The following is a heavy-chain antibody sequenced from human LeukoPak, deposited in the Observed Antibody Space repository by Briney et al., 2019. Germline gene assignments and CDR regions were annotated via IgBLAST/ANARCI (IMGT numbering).Heavy chain of an antibody. V-gene: IGHV5-51*01. CDR1: GYSFTSYW. J-gene: IGHJ4*02. CDR2: IYPGDSDT. CDR3: ARVLDDILTGYYSHFDY. D-gene: IGHD3-9*01. Sequence: GESLKISCKGSGYSFTSYWISWVRQMPGKGLEWMGIIYPGDSDTRYSPSFQGQVTISADKSISTAYLQWSSLKASDTAMYYCARVLDDILTGYYSHFDYWGQGTLVTVSS.